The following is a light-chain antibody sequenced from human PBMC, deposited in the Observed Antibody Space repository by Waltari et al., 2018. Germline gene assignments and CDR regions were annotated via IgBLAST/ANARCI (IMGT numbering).Light chain of an antibody. Sequence: QSVLTQPPSASGTPGQRVTISCSGSSSNIGSNPVTWYQQLPGAAPKLLVYSNNHRPSGVPDRFSVSKSGTSASLAISGLQAEDEADYYCAAWDDSLNGVVFGGGTKLTVL. J-gene: IGLJ2*01. CDR1: SSNIGSNP. CDR3: AAWDDSLNGVV. CDR2: SNN. V-gene: IGLV1-44*01.